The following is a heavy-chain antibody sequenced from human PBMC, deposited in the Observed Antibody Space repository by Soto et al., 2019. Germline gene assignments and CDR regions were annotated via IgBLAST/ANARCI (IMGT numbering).Heavy chain of an antibody. D-gene: IGHD3-22*01. V-gene: IGHV4-30-4*01. Sequence: SETLSLTCTVSGGSISSGDYYWSWIRQPPGKGLEWIGYIYYSGSTYYNPSLKSRVTISVDTSKNQFSLKLSSVTAADTAVYYCAASSQTYYYDSSAFWGQGTLVTVSS. CDR3: AASSQTYYYDSSAF. CDR2: IYYSGST. J-gene: IGHJ4*02. CDR1: GGSISSGDYY.